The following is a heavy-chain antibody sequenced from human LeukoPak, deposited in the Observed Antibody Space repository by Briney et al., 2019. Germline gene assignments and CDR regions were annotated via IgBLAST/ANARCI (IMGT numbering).Heavy chain of an antibody. J-gene: IGHJ4*02. CDR2: ISGSGGST. CDR3: AKVGRIAVAGQLDY. D-gene: IGHD6-19*01. CDR1: GFTFSSYA. Sequence: PGGSLRLSCAASGFTFSSYAMSWVRQAPGKGLEWVSAISGSGGSTYYADSVKDRFTISRDNSKNTLYLQMNSLRAEDTAVYYCAKVGRIAVAGQLDYWGQGTLVTVSS. V-gene: IGHV3-23*01.